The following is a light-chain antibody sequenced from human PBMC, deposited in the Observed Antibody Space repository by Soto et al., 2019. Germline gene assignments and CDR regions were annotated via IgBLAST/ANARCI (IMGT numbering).Light chain of an antibody. J-gene: IGKJ1*01. CDR3: QQSYRSPPT. V-gene: IGKV1-8*01. CDR1: QGISSY. Sequence: AIRMTQSPSSLSASTGDRVTITCRASQGISSYLAWYQQKPGKAPKLLIYAASTLQSGVSSRFSGSGSGTDFALTIASLQPEDFATYYCQQSYRSPPTFGQGTKVDIK. CDR2: AAS.